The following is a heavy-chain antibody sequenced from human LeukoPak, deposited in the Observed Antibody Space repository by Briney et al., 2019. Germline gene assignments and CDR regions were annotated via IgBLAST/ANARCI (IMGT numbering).Heavy chain of an antibody. J-gene: IGHJ4*02. D-gene: IGHD1-1*01. V-gene: IGHV4-59*08. CDR2: IYYSGST. CDR1: GGSISSYY. Sequence: SEALSLTCTVSGGSISSYYWSWIRQPPGKGLEWIGYIYYSGSTYYNASLKSRVTISIDTSKNHFSLKLNSVTAADTAVFYCARGGLWIYYFDYWGQGTLVTVSS. CDR3: ARGGLWIYYFDY.